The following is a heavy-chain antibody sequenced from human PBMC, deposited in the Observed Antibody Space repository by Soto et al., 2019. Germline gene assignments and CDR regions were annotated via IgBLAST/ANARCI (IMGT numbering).Heavy chain of an antibody. Sequence: GESLKISCKTSGYRFTESWIGWVRQMPGKGLEWMGIIYPGDSDTKYSPSLQGQVTISADTSISTAYLQWTSLKASDTAMYNCARSRRGAYSSGWYSPSGYYNYGIDVWGQGTKVTVSS. CDR3: ARSRRGAYSSGWYSPSGYYNYGIDV. J-gene: IGHJ6*02. V-gene: IGHV5-51*01. CDR2: IYPGDSDT. D-gene: IGHD6-19*01. CDR1: GYRFTESW.